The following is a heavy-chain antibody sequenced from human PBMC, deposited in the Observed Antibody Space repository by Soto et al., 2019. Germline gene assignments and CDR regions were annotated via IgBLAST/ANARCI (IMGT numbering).Heavy chain of an antibody. CDR1: GGTFSSYA. CDR2: IIPIFGTA. CDR3: ARGWIFRPEAGFRDFEWFQTGRSNYYAYGMDV. J-gene: IGHJ6*02. D-gene: IGHD3-9*01. V-gene: IGHV1-69*06. Sequence: QVQLVQSGAEVKKPGSSVKVSCKASGGTFSSYAISWVRQAPGQGLAWMGGIIPIFGTATYAQKFQGRGTITADKSPSKAYMAPSSLRSEATAVYYCARGWIFRPEAGFRDFEWFQTGRSNYYAYGMDVWGQGTTVTVSS.